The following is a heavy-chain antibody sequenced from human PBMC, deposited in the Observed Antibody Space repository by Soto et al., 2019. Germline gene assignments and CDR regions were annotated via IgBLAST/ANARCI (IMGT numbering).Heavy chain of an antibody. CDR1: GFTFRNYA. Sequence: GGSLRLSCAASGFTFRNYAMTWVRQAPGKGLEWVSLLTSDGSAYYADSVKGRSLISRDNSKNTLYLQMNSLRAEDTAIYYCVKNYNGDYWGQGTLVTVSS. J-gene: IGHJ4*02. CDR3: VKNYNGDY. V-gene: IGHV3-23*01. CDR2: LTSDGSA. D-gene: IGHD1-7*01.